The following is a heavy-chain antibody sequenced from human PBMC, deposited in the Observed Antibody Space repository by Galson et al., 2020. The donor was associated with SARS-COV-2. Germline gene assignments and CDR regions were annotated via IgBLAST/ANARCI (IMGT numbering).Heavy chain of an antibody. Sequence: SETLSLTCAAYGAPCSDCHWTWVRQPPGKGLQWIGGVSPVGNTNYNPSLWGRVTISVDRSKNHFSLTLRSVSTADTAMYYCARGLGTEENSWGQGTLIAVSS. CDR2: VSPVGNT. CDR1: GAPCSDCH. J-gene: IGHJ5*02. V-gene: IGHV4-34*01. CDR3: ARGLGTEENS.